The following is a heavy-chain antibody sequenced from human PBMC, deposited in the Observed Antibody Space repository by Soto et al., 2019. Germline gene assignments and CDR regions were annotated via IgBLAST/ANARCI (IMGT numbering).Heavy chain of an antibody. CDR2: IWYDGSNK. Sequence: GGSLRLSCAASGFTFSSYGMHWVRQAPGKGLEWVAVIWYDGSNKYYADSVKGRFTISRDNSKNTLYLQMNSLRAEDTAVYYCARGIIAAAGSYYYYMDVWGKGTTVTVSS. D-gene: IGHD6-13*01. CDR1: GFTFSSYG. CDR3: ARGIIAAAGSYYYYMDV. V-gene: IGHV3-33*01. J-gene: IGHJ6*03.